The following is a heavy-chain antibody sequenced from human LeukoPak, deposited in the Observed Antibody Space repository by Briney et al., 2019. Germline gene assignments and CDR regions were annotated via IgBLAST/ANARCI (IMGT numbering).Heavy chain of an antibody. CDR1: GGSISSSSYY. D-gene: IGHD3-9*01. J-gene: IGHJ6*03. CDR2: IYYSGST. Sequence: PSETLSLTCTVSGGSISSSSYYWGWIRQPPGKGLEWIGSIYYSGSTYYNPSLKSRVTMSVDTSKNQFSLKLSSVTAADTAVYYCAPVGDILTGYHPPYMDVWGKGTTVTVSS. V-gene: IGHV4-39*01. CDR3: APVGDILTGYHPPYMDV.